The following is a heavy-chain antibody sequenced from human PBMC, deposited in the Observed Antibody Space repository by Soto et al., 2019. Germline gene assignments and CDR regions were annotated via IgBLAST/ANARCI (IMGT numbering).Heavy chain of an antibody. V-gene: IGHV2-26*01. D-gene: IGHD6-13*01. J-gene: IGHJ5*02. CDR1: GFSLSNARMG. CDR2: IFSNDEK. CDR3: ARMTRFLSSRHNWFDH. Sequence: SGPTLVNPTETLTLTCTVSGFSLSNARMGVSWIRQPPGKALEWLAHIFSNDEKSYSTSLKSRLTISKHTSKSQVVLTMTNMDPVDTATYYCARMTRFLSSRHNWFDHWGQGTLVTVSS.